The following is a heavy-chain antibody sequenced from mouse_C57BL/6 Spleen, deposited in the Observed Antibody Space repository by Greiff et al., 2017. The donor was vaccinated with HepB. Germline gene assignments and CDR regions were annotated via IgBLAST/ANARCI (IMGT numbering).Heavy chain of an antibody. CDR1: GFTFSDYG. J-gene: IGHJ4*01. D-gene: IGHD2-4*01. CDR2: ISSGSSTI. CDR3: ARLYDYDRAMDY. Sequence: DVQLVESGGGLVKPGGSLKLSCAASGFTFSDYGMHWVRQAPEKGLEWVAYISSGSSTIYYADTVKGRFTISRDNAKNTLFLQMTSLRSEDTAMYYCARLYDYDRAMDYWGQGTSVTISS. V-gene: IGHV5-17*01.